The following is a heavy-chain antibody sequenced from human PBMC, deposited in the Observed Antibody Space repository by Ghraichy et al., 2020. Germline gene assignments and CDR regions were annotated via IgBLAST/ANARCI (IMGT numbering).Heavy chain of an antibody. V-gene: IGHV4-38-2*02. J-gene: IGHJ4*02. CDR2: FYHSGST. Sequence: NLSLTCTVSGYSISSGYYWGWIRQPPGKGLEWIGNFYHSGSTYNNPSLKSRVTISVDTSKNHFSLKLSSVTAADTAVYYCARVQVGASYFDYWGQGTLVTVSS. CDR1: GYSISSGYY. D-gene: IGHD1-26*01. CDR3: ARVQVGASYFDY.